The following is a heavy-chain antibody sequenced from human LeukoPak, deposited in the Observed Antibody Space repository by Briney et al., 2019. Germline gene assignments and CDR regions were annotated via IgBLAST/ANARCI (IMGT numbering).Heavy chain of an antibody. V-gene: IGHV3-7*01. Sequence: GGSLRLSCAESGITFTNNWMTWFRQAPGKGLEWVANVNEDGSEQNYLDSVKGRFTISRDNAKNSVYLQMNNLRVEETAVYYCARGRGWIDPWGQGTLVTVSS. CDR3: ARGRGWIDP. D-gene: IGHD5-24*01. J-gene: IGHJ5*02. CDR2: VNEDGSEQ. CDR1: GITFTNNW.